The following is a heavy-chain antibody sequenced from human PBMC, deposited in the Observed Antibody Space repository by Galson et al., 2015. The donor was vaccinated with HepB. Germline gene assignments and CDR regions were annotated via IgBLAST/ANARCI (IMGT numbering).Heavy chain of an antibody. CDR2: IIPILGIA. CDR1: GGTFSSYT. J-gene: IGHJ6*02. Sequence: SVKVSCKASGGTFSSYTISWVRQAPGQGLEWMGRIIPILGIANYAQKSQGRVTITADKSTSTAYMELSSLRSEDTAVYYCARGIAVAAYYYYYGMDVWGQGTTVTVSS. D-gene: IGHD6-19*01. V-gene: IGHV1-69*02. CDR3: ARGIAVAAYYYYYGMDV.